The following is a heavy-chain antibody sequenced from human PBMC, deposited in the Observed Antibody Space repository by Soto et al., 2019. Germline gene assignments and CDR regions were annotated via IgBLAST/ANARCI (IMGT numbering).Heavy chain of an antibody. D-gene: IGHD3-10*01. CDR2: ISGSGVST. CDR3: AKDHRIWGRLVEYMDV. Sequence: PGASLRLSCAASGFTFSSYALGWVRQAPGRGLECVSAISGSGVSTFYADSVKGRFTISRDTSKNTLYLQMNTLTAEDTAVYYCAKDHRIWGRLVEYMDVWGQGTTVTVSS. J-gene: IGHJ6*02. CDR1: GFTFSSYA. V-gene: IGHV3-23*01.